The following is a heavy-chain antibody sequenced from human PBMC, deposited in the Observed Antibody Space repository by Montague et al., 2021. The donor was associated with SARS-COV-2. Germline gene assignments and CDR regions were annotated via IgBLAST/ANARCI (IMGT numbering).Heavy chain of an antibody. CDR3: AMRGGALYAFDI. CDR2: INYSGST. CDR1: GGSIRTNSYY. J-gene: IGHJ3*02. V-gene: IGHV4-39*01. Sequence: SETLSLTCTVSGGSIRTNSYYWGWIRQPQGKGLNWIGSINYSGSTYYNPSLKSRVTISVDTSKNQFSLKLSSVTAAATAVYYCAMRGGALYAFDIWGQGTIVIVSS. D-gene: IGHD3-10*01.